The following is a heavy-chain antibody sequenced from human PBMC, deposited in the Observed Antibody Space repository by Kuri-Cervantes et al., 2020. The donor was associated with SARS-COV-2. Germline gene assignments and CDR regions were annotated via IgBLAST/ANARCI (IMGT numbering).Heavy chain of an antibody. J-gene: IGHJ4*02. D-gene: IGHD1-26*01. CDR2: IYPGDSDT. V-gene: IGHV5-51*01. Sequence: GESLKISCKGSVYSFTSYCIGWVRQMPGKGLEWMGIIYPGDSDTRYSPSFQGQVTISADKAISTAYLQWSSLKASDTAMYYCARAGATLLFDYWGQGTLVTVSS. CDR1: VYSFTSYC. CDR3: ARAGATLLFDY.